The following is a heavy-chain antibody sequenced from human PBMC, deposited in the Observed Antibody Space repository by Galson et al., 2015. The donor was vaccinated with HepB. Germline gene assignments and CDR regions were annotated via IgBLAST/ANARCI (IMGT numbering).Heavy chain of an antibody. D-gene: IGHD1-26*01. Sequence: ETLSLTCTVSGGSISSYYWSWIRQPPGKGLEWIGYIYYSGNTDFNPSLKSRVTKSIDTSKNQFSLRLSSVTAADTAVYFCARDRGSSYPYFDYWGQGTLVTVSS. CDR3: ARDRGSSYPYFDY. J-gene: IGHJ4*02. V-gene: IGHV4-59*01. CDR1: GGSISSYY. CDR2: IYYSGNT.